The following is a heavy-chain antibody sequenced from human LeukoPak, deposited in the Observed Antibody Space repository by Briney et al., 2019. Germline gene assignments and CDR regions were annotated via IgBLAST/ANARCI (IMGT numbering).Heavy chain of an antibody. CDR3: ARAQEVFYYYGMDV. Sequence: PSETLSLTCTVSGGSISSGDYYWSWIRQPPGKGLEWIGYIYYSGSTYYNPSLKSQVTISVDTSKNQFSLKLSSVTAADTAVYYCARAQEVFYYYGMDVWGQGTTVTVSS. J-gene: IGHJ6*02. CDR2: IYYSGST. D-gene: IGHD3-10*01. CDR1: GGSISSGDYY. V-gene: IGHV4-30-4*01.